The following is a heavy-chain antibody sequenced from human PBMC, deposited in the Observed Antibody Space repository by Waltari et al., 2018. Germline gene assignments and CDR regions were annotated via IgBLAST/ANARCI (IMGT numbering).Heavy chain of an antibody. V-gene: IGHV1-18*01. CDR3: ARTLFGVITQSCPGVDV. CDR1: GFNFSTYS. Sequence: QVQLAQSVAEVKKPEASVKVSCTGSGFNFSTYSFSWARQAPGQGREWRGCIMPDTGDTSEALTDQGTVTMTTDTSTNTAYMELRSLRSDDTSVYYCARTLFGVITQSCPGVDVCGQGTAVPLS. D-gene: IGHD3-3*01. CDR2: IMPDTGDT. J-gene: IGHJ6*02.